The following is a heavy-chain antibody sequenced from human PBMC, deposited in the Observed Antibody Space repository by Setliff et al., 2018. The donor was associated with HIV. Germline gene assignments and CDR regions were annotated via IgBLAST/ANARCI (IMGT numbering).Heavy chain of an antibody. CDR3: AGAYYYESSGYYWVY. V-gene: IGHV3-30*03. Sequence: PGGSLRLSCAASGFTFSSYGMHWVRQAPGKGLEWVAVISYDGSNKYYADSVKGRFTISRDNSKNTLYLQMNSLRAEDTAVYYCAGAYYYESSGYYWVYWGQGTLVTVSS. CDR2: ISYDGSNK. D-gene: IGHD3-22*01. CDR1: GFTFSSYG. J-gene: IGHJ4*02.